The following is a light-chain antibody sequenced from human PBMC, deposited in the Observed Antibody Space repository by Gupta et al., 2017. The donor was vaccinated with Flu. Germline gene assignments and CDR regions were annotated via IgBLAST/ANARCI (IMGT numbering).Light chain of an antibody. J-gene: IGLJ1*01. CDR3: QAWDSTTGV. CDR2: KDT. CDR1: NLGDKY. Sequence: SYVLTQPPSVSVSPGQTASITCSGDNLGDKYACWYQQKPGQSPVLVIYKDTKRPSGIPERFSGSNSGNTATLTIRGTQAMDEADYYCQAWDSTTGVFGTGTKVTVL. V-gene: IGLV3-1*01.